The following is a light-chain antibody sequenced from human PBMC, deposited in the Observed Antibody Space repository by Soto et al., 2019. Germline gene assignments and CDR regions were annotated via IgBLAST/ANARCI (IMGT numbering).Light chain of an antibody. CDR1: QSVSSSY. Sequence: EIVLTQSPATLSVSPGEIATLSCSASQSVSSSYLAWYQQKPGQAPRLLIYGASNRATGIPARFSGSGSGTDFTLTISSLEPEDFAVYYCQQRSNWPWTFGQGTKVDIK. CDR3: QQRSNWPWT. CDR2: GAS. V-gene: IGKV3D-20*02. J-gene: IGKJ1*01.